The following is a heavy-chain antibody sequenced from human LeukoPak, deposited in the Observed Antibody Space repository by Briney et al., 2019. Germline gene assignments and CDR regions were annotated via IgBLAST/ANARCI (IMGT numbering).Heavy chain of an antibody. D-gene: IGHD4-17*01. CDR2: ISHGGST. Sequence: SETLSLTCTVSGYSISSGYFWGWFRHPPGKGLEWIGTISHGGSTYYNPSLKSRVTISVDTSKNQFSLILSSVTAADTTVFYWARATVTTEGDYFDYWGQGTLVTVSS. CDR1: GYSISSGYF. J-gene: IGHJ4*02. V-gene: IGHV4-38-2*02. CDR3: ARATVTTEGDYFDY.